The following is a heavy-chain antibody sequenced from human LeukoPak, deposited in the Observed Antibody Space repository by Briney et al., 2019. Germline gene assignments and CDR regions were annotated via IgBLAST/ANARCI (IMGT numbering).Heavy chain of an antibody. Sequence: GGSLRLSCAVSGFTFSSYPMHWVRQAPGKGLEWVAVIWYDGSNKYYADSVKGRFTISRDNSKNTLYLQMNSLRAEDTAVYYCARSLERDYHGSNYYMNNWFDPWGQGTLVTVSS. D-gene: IGHD3-10*01. CDR2: IWYDGSNK. V-gene: IGHV3-33*08. J-gene: IGHJ5*02. CDR3: ARSLERDYHGSNYYMNNWFDP. CDR1: GFTFSSYP.